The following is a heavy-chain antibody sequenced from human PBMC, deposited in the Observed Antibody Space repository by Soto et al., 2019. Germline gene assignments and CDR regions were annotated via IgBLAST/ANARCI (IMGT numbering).Heavy chain of an antibody. CDR1: GGTFSSYA. CDR3: ARGYCSGGSCYKISDAFDI. CDR2: IIPIFGTA. J-gene: IGHJ3*02. D-gene: IGHD2-15*01. Sequence: QVQLVQSGAEVKKPGSSVKVSCKASGGTFSSYAISWVRQAPGQGLEWMGGIIPIFGTANYAQKFQGRVTITADESTSTAYMELSSLRSEDTAVYYCARGYCSGGSCYKISDAFDIWGQGTMVTVSS. V-gene: IGHV1-69*01.